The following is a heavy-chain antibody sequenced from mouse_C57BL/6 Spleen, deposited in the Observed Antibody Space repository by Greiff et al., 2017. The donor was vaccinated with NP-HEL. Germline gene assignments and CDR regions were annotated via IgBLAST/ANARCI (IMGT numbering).Heavy chain of an antibody. J-gene: IGHJ2*01. V-gene: IGHV1-82*01. Sequence: VQLQQSGPELVKPGASVKISCKASGYAFSSSWMNWVKQRPGKGLEWIGRIYPGDGDTNYNGKFKGKATLTADKSSSTAYMQLSSLTSEDSAVYFCARWLPHFDDWGQGTTLTVSS. CDR2: IYPGDGDT. CDR1: GYAFSSSW. CDR3: ARWLPHFDD. D-gene: IGHD2-2*01.